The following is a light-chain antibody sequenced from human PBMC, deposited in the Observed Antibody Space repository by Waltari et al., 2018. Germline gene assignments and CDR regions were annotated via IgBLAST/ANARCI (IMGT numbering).Light chain of an antibody. Sequence: EILLTQSPAILSLSPGERATLSCRASRSVNSNLAWYQNKPGHAPRLLIYSASNRATGVPDRFSGSGSGTDFTLTISSLEPEDFAVYYCQQRNNWPPWTFGQGTKVEVK. V-gene: IGKV3-11*01. J-gene: IGKJ1*01. CDR2: SAS. CDR3: QQRNNWPPWT. CDR1: RSVNSN.